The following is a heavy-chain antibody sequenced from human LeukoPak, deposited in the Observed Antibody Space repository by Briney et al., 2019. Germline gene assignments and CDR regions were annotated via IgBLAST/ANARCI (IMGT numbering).Heavy chain of an antibody. Sequence: PGGSLRLSCAASGFTFSSYEMNWVRQAPGKGLEWVSYISSSGSTIYYADSVKVRFTISRDNAKNSLYLQMNSLRAEDTAVYYCARDFGSYYGSAFDIWGQGTMVTVSS. J-gene: IGHJ3*02. D-gene: IGHD1-26*01. CDR2: ISSSGSTI. V-gene: IGHV3-48*03. CDR3: ARDFGSYYGSAFDI. CDR1: GFTFSSYE.